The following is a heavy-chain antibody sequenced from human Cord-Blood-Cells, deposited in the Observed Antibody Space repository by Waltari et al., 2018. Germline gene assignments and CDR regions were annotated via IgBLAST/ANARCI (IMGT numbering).Heavy chain of an antibody. CDR1: GGSFSGYY. D-gene: IGHD5-18*01. CDR3: ARGEKRYGYDY. J-gene: IGHJ4*02. Sequence: QVQLQQWGAGLLKPSETLSLTCAVYGGSFSGYYWSWIRQPPGKGLEWIGEIKHSGSTNYNPSLKSRVTISVDTSKNQFSLKLSSVTAADTAVYYCARGEKRYGYDYWGQGTLVTVSS. V-gene: IGHV4-34*01. CDR2: IKHSGST.